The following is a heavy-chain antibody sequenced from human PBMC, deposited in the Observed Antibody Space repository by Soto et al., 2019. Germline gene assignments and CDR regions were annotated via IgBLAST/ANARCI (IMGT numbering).Heavy chain of an antibody. J-gene: IGHJ6*02. CDR1: GYSFTDYH. Sequence: QVQLVQSGAEVKKPGASVRVSCKASGYSFTDYHIHWVRQAPGQGLEWLGRIKPQSGGTSTAQKFQGWVTMTTDRSISTVYMELTRLRSDDTAVYFCARGHSTDCSNGVCSFFYNHEMDVWGQGTTVTVSS. V-gene: IGHV1-2*04. CDR2: IKPQSGGT. CDR3: ARGHSTDCSNGVCSFFYNHEMDV. D-gene: IGHD2-8*01.